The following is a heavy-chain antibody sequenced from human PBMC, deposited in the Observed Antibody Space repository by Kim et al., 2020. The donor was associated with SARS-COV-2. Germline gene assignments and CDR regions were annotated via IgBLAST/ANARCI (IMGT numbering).Heavy chain of an antibody. CDR3: LKGGWGWIWDY. Sequence: GGSLRLSCTTSGFTFFGHAMSWVRQAPGKGLEWVSSIDGSDGTTYYVASVKGLFFISRADSRNTLYLQMSALRADATATYYCLKGGWGWIWDYWVQGTLV. CDR2: IDGSDGTT. V-gene: IGHV3-23*01. CDR1: GFTFFGHA. J-gene: IGHJ4*02. D-gene: IGHD2-21*01.